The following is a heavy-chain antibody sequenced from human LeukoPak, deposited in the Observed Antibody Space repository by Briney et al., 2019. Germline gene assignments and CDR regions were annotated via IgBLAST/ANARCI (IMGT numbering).Heavy chain of an antibody. Sequence: PGGSLRLSCAASGFTFSSYWMSWVRQAPGKGLEWVANIKQDGSEKYYVDSVKGRFTISRDNAKNSLYLQMNSLRAEDTAVYYCARSRDGYNHLFDYWGQGTLVTVSS. J-gene: IGHJ4*02. CDR2: IKQDGSEK. CDR3: ARSRDGYNHLFDY. V-gene: IGHV3-7*01. D-gene: IGHD5-24*01. CDR1: GFTFSSYW.